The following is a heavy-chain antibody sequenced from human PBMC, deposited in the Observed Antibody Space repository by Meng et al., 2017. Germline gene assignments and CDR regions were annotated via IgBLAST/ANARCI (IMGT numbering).Heavy chain of an antibody. J-gene: IGHJ4*02. D-gene: IGHD3-10*01. CDR1: GGSFSGYY. V-gene: IGHV4-34*01. Sequence: SETLSLTCAVYGGSFSGYYWSWIRQPPGKGLEWIGEINHGGSTNYNPSLKSRVTISVDTSKNQFSLKLSSVTAADTAVYYCASYYGSGSYKLYWGQGTLVTVSS. CDR2: INHGGST. CDR3: ASYYGSGSYKLY.